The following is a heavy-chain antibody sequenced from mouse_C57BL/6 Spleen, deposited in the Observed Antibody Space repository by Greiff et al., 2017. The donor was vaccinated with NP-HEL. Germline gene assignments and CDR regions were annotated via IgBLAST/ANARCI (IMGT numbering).Heavy chain of an antibody. Sequence: EVQLVEPGGGLVKPGGSLKLPCAASGFTFTDFGMHWVRQAPEKGLEWVAYISSGSSTIYYADTVKGRFTITRDNAKNSQFLQMISLRYEDTAMYYCARDEGNYDGAYYFDYWGQGTTLTVSS. CDR2: ISSGSSTI. CDR3: ARDEGNYDGAYYFDY. CDR1: GFTFTDFG. V-gene: IGHV5-17*01. J-gene: IGHJ2*01. D-gene: IGHD2-1*01.